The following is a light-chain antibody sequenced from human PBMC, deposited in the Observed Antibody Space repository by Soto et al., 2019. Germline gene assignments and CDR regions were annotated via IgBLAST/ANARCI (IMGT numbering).Light chain of an antibody. CDR2: DVS. CDR1: SNDVGGYNY. J-gene: IGLJ1*01. V-gene: IGLV2-14*03. CDR3: RSYTGSSTYV. Sequence: QSVLTQPASVSGSPGQSITISCTGTSNDVGGYNYVSWYQQHPGKAPKLMIYDVSNRPSGVSNRFSGSKSANTASLTISGLQTEDESDYYCRSYTGSSTYVFGTGTKVTVL.